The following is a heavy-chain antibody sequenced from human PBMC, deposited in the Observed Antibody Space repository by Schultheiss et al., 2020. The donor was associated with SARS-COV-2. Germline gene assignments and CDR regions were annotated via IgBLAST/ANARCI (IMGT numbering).Heavy chain of an antibody. CDR1: GFTFSRYE. Sequence: GGSLRLSCAASGFTFSRYEMNWVRQAPGKGLEWVSYISSSGSTIYYADSVKGRFTISRDNAKNSLYLQMNSLRAEDTAVYYCARDADKGWYKSTWYWYFDLWGRGTLVTVSS. CDR3: ARDADKGWYKSTWYWYFDL. J-gene: IGHJ2*01. CDR2: ISSSGSTI. D-gene: IGHD6-19*01. V-gene: IGHV3-48*03.